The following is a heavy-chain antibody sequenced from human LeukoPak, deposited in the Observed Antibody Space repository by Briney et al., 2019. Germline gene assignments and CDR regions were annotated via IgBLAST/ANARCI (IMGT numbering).Heavy chain of an antibody. D-gene: IGHD4-23*01. CDR1: GGTFSSYA. J-gene: IGHJ6*02. Sequence: GASMKVSCKASGGTFSSYAISWVRQAPGQGLEWMGGIIPIFGTANYAQKFQGRVTITADESTSTAYMELSSLRSEDTAVYYCASHFRPPDYGGLYYYYGMDVWGQGTTVTVSS. CDR2: IIPIFGTA. V-gene: IGHV1-69*13. CDR3: ASHFRPPDYGGLYYYYGMDV.